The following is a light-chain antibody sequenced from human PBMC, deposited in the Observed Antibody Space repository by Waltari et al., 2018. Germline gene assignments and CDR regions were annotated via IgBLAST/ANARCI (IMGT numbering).Light chain of an antibody. J-gene: IGKJ2*01. CDR1: QTVLYSSNNKNF. Sequence: NSSQTVLYSSNNKNFLAWYQQKAGQPPKLLINWASTREFGVPDRFSGSGSGTDFTLTISSLQAEDVAVYYCQQYYRTPPTFGQGTKLEIK. V-gene: IGKV4-1*01. CDR2: WAS. CDR3: QQYYRTPPT.